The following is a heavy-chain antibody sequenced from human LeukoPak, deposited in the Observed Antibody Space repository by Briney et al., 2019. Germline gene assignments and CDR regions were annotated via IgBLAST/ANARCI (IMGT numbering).Heavy chain of an antibody. V-gene: IGHV1-69*13. CDR2: IIPIFGTA. CDR1: GGTFGSYA. Sequence: ASVNVSCKASGGTFGSYAISWVRQAPGQGLEWMGGIIPIFGTANYAQKFQGRVTITADESTSTAYMELSSLRSEDTAVYYCASGYYDSSGYYYGFDYWGQGTLVTVSS. D-gene: IGHD3-22*01. CDR3: ASGYYDSSGYYYGFDY. J-gene: IGHJ4*02.